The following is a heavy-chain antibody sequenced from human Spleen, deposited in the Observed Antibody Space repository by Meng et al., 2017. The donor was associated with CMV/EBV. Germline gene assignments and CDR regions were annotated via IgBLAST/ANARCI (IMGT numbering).Heavy chain of an antibody. Sequence: SATLSLTCTVSGGSISSYYWSWIRQPPGKGLEWIGYIYYSGSTNYNPSLKSRVTISVDTSKNQFSLTLSSVTAADTAVYYCARVSSSYYGMDVWGQGTTVTVSS. CDR2: IYYSGST. D-gene: IGHD6-13*01. CDR3: ARVSSSYYGMDV. CDR1: GGSISSYY. J-gene: IGHJ6*02. V-gene: IGHV4-59*01.